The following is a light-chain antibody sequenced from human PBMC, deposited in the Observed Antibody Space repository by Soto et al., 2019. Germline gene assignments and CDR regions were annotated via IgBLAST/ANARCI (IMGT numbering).Light chain of an antibody. CDR2: WAS. CDR3: QQYYTTLT. CDR1: QSVLYNSDNKNY. J-gene: IGKJ4*01. V-gene: IGKV4-1*01. Sequence: DIVRTQSPDSLAVSLGERATISGKSSQSVLYNSDNKNYLAWYQQIPGQPPKLQIYWASTRDSGVPDRFSGSGSGADVTLTISSLQDEDVAVYYCQQYYTTLTFGGGTKVEIK.